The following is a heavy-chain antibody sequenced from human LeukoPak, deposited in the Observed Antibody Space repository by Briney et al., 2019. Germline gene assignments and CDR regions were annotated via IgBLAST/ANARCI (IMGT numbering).Heavy chain of an antibody. D-gene: IGHD5-12*01. V-gene: IGHV3-23*01. Sequence: PGGSLRLSCAASGFTFSSYAMSWARHAPGKGLEWVSAISGSGGSTYYADSVKGRFTISRDNSKNTLYLQMNSLRAEDTAVYYCAKPIVATPTGYYFDYWGQGTLVTVSS. J-gene: IGHJ4*02. CDR1: GFTFSSYA. CDR2: ISGSGGST. CDR3: AKPIVATPTGYYFDY.